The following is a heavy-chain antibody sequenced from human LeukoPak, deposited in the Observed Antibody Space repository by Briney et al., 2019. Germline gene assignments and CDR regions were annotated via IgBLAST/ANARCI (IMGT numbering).Heavy chain of an antibody. Sequence: GESLKISCKGSGYSFTSYWIGWVRQVPGKGLEWMGIIYPGDSDTRYSPSFQGQVTISADKSISTAYLQWSSLKASDTAMYYCARSLTMVRGGGFYDYWGQGTLVTVSS. CDR1: GYSFTSYW. CDR2: IYPGDSDT. D-gene: IGHD3-10*01. CDR3: ARSLTMVRGGGFYDY. V-gene: IGHV5-51*01. J-gene: IGHJ4*02.